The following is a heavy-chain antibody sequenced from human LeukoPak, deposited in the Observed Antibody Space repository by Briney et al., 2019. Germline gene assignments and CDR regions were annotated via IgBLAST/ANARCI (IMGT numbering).Heavy chain of an antibody. D-gene: IGHD2-21*01. Sequence: SEALSLTCSVSGVSVRSFFWSWIRQPAGRELEWLGRMFANGNANYNPSPKSRISMSVDTSSSQFSLTLTSVTAADTSIYYCARDIVAASSDGFDVWGQGTTVIVSS. J-gene: IGHJ3*01. CDR2: MFANGNA. CDR3: ARDIVAASSDGFDV. V-gene: IGHV4-4*07. CDR1: GVSVRSFF.